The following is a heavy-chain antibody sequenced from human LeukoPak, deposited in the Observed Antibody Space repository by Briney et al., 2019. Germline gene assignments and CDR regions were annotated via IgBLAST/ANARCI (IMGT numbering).Heavy chain of an antibody. CDR1: GGSFSGYY. V-gene: IGHV4-34*01. J-gene: IGHJ6*03. CDR3: ARQNFYRYCRSTSCYRPYYYYYMDV. CDR2: INHSGST. Sequence: SETLSLTCAVYGGSFSGYYWSWIRQPPGKGLEWIGEINHSGSTNYNPSLKSRVTISVDTSKNQFSLKLSSVTAADTTVYYCARQNFYRYCRSTSCYRPYYYYYMDVWGKGTTVTISS. D-gene: IGHD2-2*01.